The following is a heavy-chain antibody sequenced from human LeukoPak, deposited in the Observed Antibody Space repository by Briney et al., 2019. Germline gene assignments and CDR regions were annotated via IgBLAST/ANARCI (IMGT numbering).Heavy chain of an antibody. V-gene: IGHV4-59*01. Sequence: SETLSLTCTVSGGSFSSYYWSWIRKPPGKGLEWIGYIYYSGSTNYNPSLKSRVTISVDTSKNQFSLKLSSVTAADTAVYSWARNAPVDYDFWSGFRANWFDPWGQGTLVTVSS. J-gene: IGHJ5*02. CDR2: IYYSGST. CDR3: ARNAPVDYDFWSGFRANWFDP. CDR1: GGSFSSYY. D-gene: IGHD3-3*01.